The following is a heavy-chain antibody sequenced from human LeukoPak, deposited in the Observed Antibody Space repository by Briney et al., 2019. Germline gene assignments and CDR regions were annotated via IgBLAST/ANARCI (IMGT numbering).Heavy chain of an antibody. J-gene: IGHJ4*02. CDR3: ARDGSGSDFSLDY. CDR2: IRHDGSDV. CDR1: GFNFGNYY. Sequence: PGGSLRLSCVASGFNFGNYYMSWVRQAPGKGLEWVADIRHDGSDVYNVDSVRGRFTISRDNAKNSLFLQMNGLKDEDTAVYYCARDGSGSDFSLDYWGQGTLVTVSS. D-gene: IGHD3-10*01. V-gene: IGHV3-7*04.